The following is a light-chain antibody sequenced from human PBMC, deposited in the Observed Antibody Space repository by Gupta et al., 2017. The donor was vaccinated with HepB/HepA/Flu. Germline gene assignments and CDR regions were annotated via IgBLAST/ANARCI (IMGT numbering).Light chain of an antibody. V-gene: IGKV2D-30*01. J-gene: IGKJ5*01. CDR3: MQGTHLIT. CDR1: QSLVYSDGNTY. CDR2: KVS. Sequence: DVVMTQSPLSLPVTLGQPASISCRSSQSLVYSDGNTYLNWFQQRPGQSPRRLIYKVSNCDSGVPDRFSGSGSGTDFTLKSSRVEAEDVGVYYCMQGTHLITFGQGTRMEIK.